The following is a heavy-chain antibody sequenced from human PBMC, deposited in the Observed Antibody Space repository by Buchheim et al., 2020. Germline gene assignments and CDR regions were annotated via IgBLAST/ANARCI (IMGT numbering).Heavy chain of an antibody. J-gene: IGHJ6*01. CDR1: GFTFSSYG. CDR3: EKGVEYGGNSYYYYGMDV. Sequence: QVQLVESGGGVVQPGRSLRLSCAASGFTFSSYGMHWVRQAPGKGLEWVAVISYDGSNKYYADSVKGRFTISRDNSKNTLYLQMSSRRVDDTAVYDCEKGVEYGGNSYYYYGMDVGGQGT. CDR2: ISYDGSNK. D-gene: IGHD4-23*01. V-gene: IGHV3-30*18.